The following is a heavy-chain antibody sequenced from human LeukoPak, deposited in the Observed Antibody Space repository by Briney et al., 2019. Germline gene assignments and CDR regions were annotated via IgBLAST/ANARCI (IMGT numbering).Heavy chain of an antibody. CDR3: ARGGYSSGWHLYFDY. Sequence: SETLSLTCTVSGGSISSGSYYWSWIRQPAGKGLEWIGRIYTSGSTNYNPSLKSRVTISVDTSKNQFSLKLSSVTAADTAVYYCARGGYSSGWHLYFDYWGQGTLVTVSS. CDR2: IYTSGST. J-gene: IGHJ4*02. D-gene: IGHD6-19*01. V-gene: IGHV4-61*02. CDR1: GGSISSGSYY.